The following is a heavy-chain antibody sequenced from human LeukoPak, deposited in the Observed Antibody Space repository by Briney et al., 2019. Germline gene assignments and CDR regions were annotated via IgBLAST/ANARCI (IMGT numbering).Heavy chain of an antibody. Sequence: GGSLRLSCAASGFTFGSYAMSWVRQAPGKGLEWVSYISSSSSTIYYADSVKGRFTISRDDAKNSLYLQMNSLRAEDTAVYYCAREEWLLLKDYYYYYMDVWGKGTTVTVSS. CDR2: ISSSSSTI. CDR3: AREEWLLLKDYYYYYMDV. V-gene: IGHV3-48*01. D-gene: IGHD3-22*01. J-gene: IGHJ6*03. CDR1: GFTFGSYA.